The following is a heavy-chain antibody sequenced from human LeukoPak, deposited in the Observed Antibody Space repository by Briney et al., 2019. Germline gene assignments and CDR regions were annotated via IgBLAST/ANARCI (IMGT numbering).Heavy chain of an antibody. V-gene: IGHV3-7*01. J-gene: IGHJ3*01. D-gene: IGHD2-8*02. CDR3: ARDSTGWQADSFDV. CDR2: IKQDGSDE. CDR1: GFSFSSHR. Sequence: GGSLRLSCAASGFSFSSHRMSWVRQAPGKGLEWVADIKQDGSDEDYVDSVRGRFTISRDNGKNSVYLQMNRLRVEDTAVYYCARDSTGWQADSFDVWGQGTMVTVSS.